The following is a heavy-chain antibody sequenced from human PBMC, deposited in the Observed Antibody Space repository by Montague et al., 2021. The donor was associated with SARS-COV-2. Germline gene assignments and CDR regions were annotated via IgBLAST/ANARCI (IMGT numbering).Heavy chain of an antibody. D-gene: IGHD3-10*01. CDR1: GGSTSTYY. Sequence: SETLSLTCTVSGGSTSTYYWSWIRQPAGKGLEWIGRIYTNETTNYNPSLKSRVTMSVDTSKNQFPLKLTSVTAADTAVYYCARTFWGSWFGESWFGPWGQGTLVTVSS. V-gene: IGHV4-4*07. J-gene: IGHJ5*02. CDR2: IYTNETT. CDR3: ARTFWGSWFGESWFGP.